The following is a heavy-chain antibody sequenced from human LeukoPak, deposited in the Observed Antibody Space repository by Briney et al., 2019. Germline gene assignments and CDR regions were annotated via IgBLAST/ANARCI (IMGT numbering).Heavy chain of an antibody. J-gene: IGHJ4*02. D-gene: IGHD3-22*01. V-gene: IGHV3-74*03. CDR2: INNDGRST. CDR3: ARDGGGSSGYYWGLGY. CDR1: GFTFSSYW. Sequence: GGSLRLSCAASGFTFSSYWMHWVRQAPGRGLVWVSRINNDGRSTTYADSVKGRFTISRDNAKDTLYLQMNSLTAEDTAVYYCARDGGGSSGYYWGLGYWGQGTLVTVSS.